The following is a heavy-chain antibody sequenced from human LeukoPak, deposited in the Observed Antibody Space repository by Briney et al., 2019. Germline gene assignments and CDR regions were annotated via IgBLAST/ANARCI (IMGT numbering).Heavy chain of an antibody. Sequence: GGSLRLSCAASGFTFSSYAMSWVRQTPGKGLEWVALTSHDGSYQYYADSVKGRFTISRDNAKNSLYLQMNSLRAEDTAVYYCARAPPVVTFHWFDPWGQGTLVTVSS. D-gene: IGHD4-23*01. CDR1: GFTFSSYA. J-gene: IGHJ5*02. V-gene: IGHV3-30*03. CDR2: TSHDGSYQ. CDR3: ARAPPVVTFHWFDP.